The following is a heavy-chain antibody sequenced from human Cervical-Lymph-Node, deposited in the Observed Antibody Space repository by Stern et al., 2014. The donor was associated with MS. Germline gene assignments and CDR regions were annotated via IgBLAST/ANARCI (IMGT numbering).Heavy chain of an antibody. V-gene: IGHV1-3*01. Sequence: QVQLVQSGAEVKKPGASVKVSCKASGYTFTSYAMHWVRQAPGQRLEWMGWINAGNGNTKYSQKFQCRVTITRDTSASTAYMELSSLRSEDTAVYYCARDPDLIAAAGYYYYYGMDVWGQGTTVTVSS. CDR3: ARDPDLIAAAGYYYYYGMDV. CDR2: INAGNGNT. D-gene: IGHD6-13*01. J-gene: IGHJ6*02. CDR1: GYTFTSYA.